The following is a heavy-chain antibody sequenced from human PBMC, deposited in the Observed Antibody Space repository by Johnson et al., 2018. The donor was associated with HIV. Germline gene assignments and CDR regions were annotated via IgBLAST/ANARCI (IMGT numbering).Heavy chain of an antibody. Sequence: QVQLMESGGGVVQPGGSLRLSCAASGFTFSSYGMHWVRQAPGKGLESVAFIRYDGSNKYYADSVKGRFTISRDNSKNTLYLQMNSLRDEDTAVYYCAKDDLGASGAFDIWGQGTMVTVSS. V-gene: IGHV3-30*02. CDR3: AKDDLGASGAFDI. J-gene: IGHJ3*02. CDR1: GFTFSSYG. CDR2: IRYDGSNK. D-gene: IGHD1-26*01.